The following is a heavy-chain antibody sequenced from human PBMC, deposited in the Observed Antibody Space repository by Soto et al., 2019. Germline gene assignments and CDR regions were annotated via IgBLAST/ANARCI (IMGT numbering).Heavy chain of an antibody. CDR3: ARGTTVILYYYYGMDV. Sequence: SETLSLTCTVSGGSISSYYWSWIRQPPGKGLEWIGYIYYSGSTNYNPSLKSRVTISVDTSKNQFSLKLSSVTAADTAVYYCARGTTVILYYYYGMDVWGQGTTVTVSS. CDR1: GGSISSYY. D-gene: IGHD4-4*01. J-gene: IGHJ6*02. CDR2: IYYSGST. V-gene: IGHV4-59*12.